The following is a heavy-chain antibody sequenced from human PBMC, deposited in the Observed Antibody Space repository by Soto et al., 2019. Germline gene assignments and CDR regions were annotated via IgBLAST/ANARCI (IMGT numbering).Heavy chain of an antibody. D-gene: IGHD2-15*01. CDR1: GGSFSGYY. V-gene: IGHV4-34*01. CDR3: ASTCSGGSCYPGLFDY. CDR2: INHSGST. J-gene: IGHJ4*02. Sequence: QVQLQQWGAGLLKPSETLSLTCAVYGGSFSGYYWSWIRQPPGKGLEWIGEINHSGSTNYNPSLKSRVTISVDTSKNQFSLKLSSVTAADTAVYYCASTCSGGSCYPGLFDYWGQGTLVTVSS.